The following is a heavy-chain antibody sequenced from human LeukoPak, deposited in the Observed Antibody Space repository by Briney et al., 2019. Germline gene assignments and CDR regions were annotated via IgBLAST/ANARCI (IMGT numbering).Heavy chain of an antibody. CDR3: ARDRGAVAGQYFDY. D-gene: IGHD6-19*01. CDR1: GFTFSGYY. CDR2: ISSRGDSE. V-gene: IGHV3-11*01. J-gene: IGHJ4*02. Sequence: PGGSLRLSCAASGFTFSGYYMSWIRQAPGKGPEWISYISSRGDSEYYADSVKGRFTISRDNAKDSLYLQMNSLRAEDTAVYYCARDRGAVAGQYFDYWGQGTLVTVSS.